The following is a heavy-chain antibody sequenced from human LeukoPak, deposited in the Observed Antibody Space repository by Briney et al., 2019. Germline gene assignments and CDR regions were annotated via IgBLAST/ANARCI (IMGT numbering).Heavy chain of an antibody. J-gene: IGHJ4*02. Sequence: SETLSLTCTVSGGSISSYYWSWIRQPPGKGLEWIGYIYYSGSTNYNPSLKSRVTISVDTSKNQFSLKLSSVTAADTAVYYCAGVSYGRPDYWGQGILVTVSS. D-gene: IGHD3-10*01. CDR2: IYYSGST. V-gene: IGHV4-59*01. CDR3: AGVSYGRPDY. CDR1: GGSISSYY.